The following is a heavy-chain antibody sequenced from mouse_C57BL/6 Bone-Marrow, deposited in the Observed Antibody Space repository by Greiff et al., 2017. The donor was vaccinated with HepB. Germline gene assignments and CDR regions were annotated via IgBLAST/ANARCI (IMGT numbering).Heavy chain of an antibody. CDR2: IYPRSGNT. Sequence: VQGVESGAELARPGASVKLSCKASGYTFTSYGISWVKQRTGQGLEWIGEIYPRSGNTYYNEKFKGKATLTADKSSSTAYMELRSLTSEGSAVYFCAITTVVAGAMDYWGQGTSVTVSS. J-gene: IGHJ4*01. CDR3: AITTVVAGAMDY. D-gene: IGHD1-1*01. V-gene: IGHV1-81*01. CDR1: GYTFTSYG.